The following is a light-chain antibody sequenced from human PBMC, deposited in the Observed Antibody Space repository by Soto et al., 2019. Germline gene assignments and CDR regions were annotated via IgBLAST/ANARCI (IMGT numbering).Light chain of an antibody. Sequence: EIVLTQSPATLSLSPGERATLSCRASQSVSSRLAWYQQKRGQAPRFLIYGASSRATGIPDRFSGSGSGTDFTLTISRLEPEDFAVYYCQQYGSSPTFGQGTRLEI. CDR3: QQYGSSPT. J-gene: IGKJ5*01. CDR1: QSVSSR. CDR2: GAS. V-gene: IGKV3-20*01.